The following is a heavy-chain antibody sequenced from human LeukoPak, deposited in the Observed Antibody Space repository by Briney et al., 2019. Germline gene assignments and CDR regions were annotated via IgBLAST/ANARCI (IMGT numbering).Heavy chain of an antibody. CDR1: GGSISSGSYY. J-gene: IGHJ3*02. Sequence: PSQTLSLTCTVSGGSISSGSYYWSWIRQPAGKGPEWIGRIYTSGSTNYNPSLKSRVTISVDTSKNQFSLKLSSVTAADTAVYYCARDVDSGDYHDAFDIWGQGTMVTVSS. CDR2: IYTSGST. D-gene: IGHD4-17*01. V-gene: IGHV4-61*02. CDR3: ARDVDSGDYHDAFDI.